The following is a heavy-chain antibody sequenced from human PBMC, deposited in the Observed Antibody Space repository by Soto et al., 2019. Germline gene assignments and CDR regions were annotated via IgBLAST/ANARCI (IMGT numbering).Heavy chain of an antibody. CDR3: ARGCSGGTNCFYFDF. J-gene: IGHJ4*02. CDR2: ISNDGSRR. Sequence: QVQLVESGGGVVQPGRSLRLSCAASGFTFGNFGIHWVRQAPGKGLEWVADISNDGSRRYYADSVKGRFTISRDNSMNTLYLQMDSLRAEDTAVYFCARGCSGGTNCFYFDFWGQGILVTVSS. D-gene: IGHD6-13*01. V-gene: IGHV3-30*03. CDR1: GFTFGNFG.